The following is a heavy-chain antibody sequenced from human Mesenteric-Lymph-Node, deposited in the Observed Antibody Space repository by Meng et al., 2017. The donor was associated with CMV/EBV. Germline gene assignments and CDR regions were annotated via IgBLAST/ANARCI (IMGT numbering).Heavy chain of an antibody. CDR3: ARGNWNFFDY. D-gene: IGHD1-1*01. Sequence: GESLKISCAASGFTFSSYAMSWVRQAPGKGLEWVSAISGSGGSTYYADSVKGRFTISRDNSKNTLYLQMNSLRAEDTAVYYCARGNWNFFDYWGQGTLVTVSS. CDR1: GFTFSSYA. J-gene: IGHJ4*02. V-gene: IGHV3-23*01. CDR2: ISGSGGST.